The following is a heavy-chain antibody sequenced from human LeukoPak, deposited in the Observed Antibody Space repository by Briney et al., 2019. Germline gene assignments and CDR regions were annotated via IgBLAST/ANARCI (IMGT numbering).Heavy chain of an antibody. CDR2: ISGSGGST. V-gene: IGHV3-23*01. CDR1: GFTFSSYA. J-gene: IGHJ4*02. Sequence: PGGSLRLSCAASGFTFSSYAMSWVRQAPGKGLEWVSAISGSGGSTYYADSVKGRFTISRDNSKNTLYLQMNSLRAEDTAVYYCAKNPLRSGPPDIGFWSGYYPYYFDYWGQGTLVTVSS. CDR3: AKNPLRSGPPDIGFWSGYYPYYFDY. D-gene: IGHD3-3*01.